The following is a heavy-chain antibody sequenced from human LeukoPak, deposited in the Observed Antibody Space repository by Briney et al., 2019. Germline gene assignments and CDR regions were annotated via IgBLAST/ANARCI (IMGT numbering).Heavy chain of an antibody. J-gene: IGHJ4*02. V-gene: IGHV3-23*01. CDR1: GFTFNSYG. Sequence: GGSLRLSCAASGFTFNSYGMSWVRQAPGKGLEWVSAISGRGGSTYYADSVKGRFTISRDNSKNTLYLQMNSLRAEDTAVYYCAKDHDVLLWFGESSPSIDYWGQGTLVTVSS. CDR2: ISGRGGST. D-gene: IGHD3-10*01. CDR3: AKDHDVLLWFGESSPSIDY.